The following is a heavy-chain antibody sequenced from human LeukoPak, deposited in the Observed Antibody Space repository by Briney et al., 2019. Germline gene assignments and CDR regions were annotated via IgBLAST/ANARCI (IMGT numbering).Heavy chain of an antibody. Sequence: SVKVSCKASGGTFSSYAISWVRQAPGQGLEWMGRIIPILGIANYAQKFQGRVTITADKSTSTACMELSSLRSEDTAVYYCARADSSSWYGDYWGQGTLVTVSS. CDR2: IIPILGIA. CDR1: GGTFSSYA. J-gene: IGHJ4*02. V-gene: IGHV1-69*04. CDR3: ARADSSSWYGDY. D-gene: IGHD6-13*01.